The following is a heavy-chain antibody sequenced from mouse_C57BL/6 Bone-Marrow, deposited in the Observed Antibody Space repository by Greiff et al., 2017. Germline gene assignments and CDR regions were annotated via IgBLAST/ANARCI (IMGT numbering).Heavy chain of an antibody. CDR1: GFTFSDYG. V-gene: IGHV5-17*01. J-gene: IGHJ4*01. D-gene: IGHD6-5*01. CDR3: ASPYCYYAMDY. Sequence: EVKLQESGGGLVKPGGSLKLSCAASGFTFSDYGMHWVRQAPEKGLEWVAYISSGSSTIYYADTVKGRFTISRDNAKNTLFLQMTRLRSEDTALYYCASPYCYYAMDYWGQGTSVTVSS. CDR2: ISSGSSTI.